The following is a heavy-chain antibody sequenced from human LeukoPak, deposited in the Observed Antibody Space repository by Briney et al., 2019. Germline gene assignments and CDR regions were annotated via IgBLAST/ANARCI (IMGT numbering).Heavy chain of an antibody. J-gene: IGHJ5*02. D-gene: IGHD2/OR15-2a*01. V-gene: IGHV4-59*01. CDR3: ARNRFQLSGAYWFDP. CDR1: GGSMKNSF. CDR2: VSDTGIT. Sequence: SETLSLTCSVSGGSMKNSFWSWIRQPPGKGLERIGYVSDTGITNSNPSLKSRVTFSIDTSKDQFYLKLRSVTAADTALYFCARNRFQLSGAYWFDPWGRGTLVTVSS.